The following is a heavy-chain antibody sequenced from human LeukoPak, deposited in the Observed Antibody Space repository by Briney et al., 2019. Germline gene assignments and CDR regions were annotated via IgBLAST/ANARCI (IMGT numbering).Heavy chain of an antibody. Sequence: GRSLRLSCAASGFTFSSYGMHWVRQAPGKGLEWVAVIWYDGSNKYYADSVKGRFTISRDNSKNTLYLQMNSLRAEDTAVYYCAREFQGITMVRGTHYYYYYGMDVWGKGTTVTVSS. CDR1: GFTFSSYG. CDR3: AREFQGITMVRGTHYYYYYGMDV. CDR2: IWYDGSNK. J-gene: IGHJ6*04. V-gene: IGHV3-33*01. D-gene: IGHD3-10*01.